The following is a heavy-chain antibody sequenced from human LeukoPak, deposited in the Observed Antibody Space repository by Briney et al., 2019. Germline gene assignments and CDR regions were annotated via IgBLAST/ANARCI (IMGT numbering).Heavy chain of an antibody. D-gene: IGHD2-2*01. Sequence: GASLKISCKGSGDISTNYWIGWVRKMPGKGLEWMGTIYPGDSDTRYSPSFQGHVTISADKSSSTAYLQWSSVKASDTAMYYCARRSKDQLLVPVVPDNYFDACDIWGQGTLVTVSS. CDR2: IYPGDSDT. J-gene: IGHJ3*02. V-gene: IGHV5-51*01. CDR1: GDISTNYW. CDR3: ARRSKDQLLVPVVPDNYFDACDI.